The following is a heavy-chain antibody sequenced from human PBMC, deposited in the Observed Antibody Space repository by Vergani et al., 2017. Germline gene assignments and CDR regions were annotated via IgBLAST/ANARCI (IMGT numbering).Heavy chain of an antibody. J-gene: IGHJ4*02. CDR2: IYSTGST. CDR3: ARVGGFDEGDAFRIGYFDS. CDR1: GDSISSGVYY. Sequence: QVQLQESGPGLVKPSQTLSLICSVSGDSISSGVYYWNWIPQNPGKGLEWIGYIYSTGSTHHNQSLRRRINMSVDTSKNQFYLELNSVTAADTAMYYCARVGGFDEGDAFRIGYFDSWGPGILVTVSS. V-gene: IGHV4-31*03. D-gene: IGHD3-16*01.